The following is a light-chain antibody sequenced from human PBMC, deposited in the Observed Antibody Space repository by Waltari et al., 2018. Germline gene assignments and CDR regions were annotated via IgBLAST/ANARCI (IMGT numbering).Light chain of an antibody. CDR2: GAS. Sequence: ETAMTQSPATLSVSPGERATLSCRASQSVSSNLAWYQQKPGQAPRLLIYGASTRATGIPARFSGSGSGTEFTLTISSLQSEDFAVYYCQQYNNWPLTFGQGTRLEIK. J-gene: IGKJ5*01. CDR1: QSVSSN. CDR3: QQYNNWPLT. V-gene: IGKV3-15*01.